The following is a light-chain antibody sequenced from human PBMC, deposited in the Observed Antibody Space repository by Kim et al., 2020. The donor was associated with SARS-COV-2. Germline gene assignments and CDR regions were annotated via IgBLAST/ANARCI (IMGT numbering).Light chain of an antibody. V-gene: IGKV3-15*01. J-gene: IGKJ4*01. Sequence: EIVMTQSPATLSVSPGERVTLSCRASQSVSSKLAWYQQKPGQSPRLLIYGASARASGVPARLSGSGSGTEFTLTISSLQSEDFAIYYCQKYNDWPLTFGGGTKVDIK. CDR2: GAS. CDR3: QKYNDWPLT. CDR1: QSVSSK.